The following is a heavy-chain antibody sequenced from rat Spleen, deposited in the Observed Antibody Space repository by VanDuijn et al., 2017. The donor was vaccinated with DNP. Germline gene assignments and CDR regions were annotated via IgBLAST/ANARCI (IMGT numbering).Heavy chain of an antibody. Sequence: EVQLVESGGGLVQPGRSLKLSCAASGFTFSDYYMAWVRQAQTKGLEWVAYISYDGGSTYYGDSVKGRFTISRDNAKSTLYLQMNSLRSEDMATYYCARYNNYWYFDFWGPGTMVTVSS. CDR1: GFTFSDYY. D-gene: IGHD1-10*01. J-gene: IGHJ1*01. V-gene: IGHV5-22*01. CDR2: ISYDGGST. CDR3: ARYNNYWYFDF.